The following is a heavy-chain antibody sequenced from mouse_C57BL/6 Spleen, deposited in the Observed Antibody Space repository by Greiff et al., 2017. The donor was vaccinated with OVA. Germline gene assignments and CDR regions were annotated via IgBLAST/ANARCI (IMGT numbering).Heavy chain of an antibody. V-gene: IGHV5-6*01. CDR2: ISSGGSYT. Sequence: EVMLVESGGDLVKPGGSLKLSCAASGFTFSSYGMSWVRQTPDKRLAWVATISSGGSYTYYPDSVKGRFPISRDNAKNTLYLQMSSLKSEDKARYYCARHEDYYGSSYDLRFAYWGQGTLVTVSA. J-gene: IGHJ3*01. CDR1: GFTFSSYG. D-gene: IGHD1-1*01. CDR3: ARHEDYYGSSYDLRFAY.